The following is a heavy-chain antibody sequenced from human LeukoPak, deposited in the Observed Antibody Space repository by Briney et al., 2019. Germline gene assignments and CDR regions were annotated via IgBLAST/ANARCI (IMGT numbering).Heavy chain of an antibody. V-gene: IGHV3-7*01. Sequence: GGSLRLSCAASGFTFSSYAMHWVRQAPGKGLEWVANIKQDGSEKYYVDSVKGRFTISRDNAKNSLYLQMNSLRAEDTAVYYCARVVLRRLDYWGQGTLVTVSS. CDR1: GFTFSSYA. CDR3: ARVVLRRLDY. CDR2: IKQDGSEK. J-gene: IGHJ4*02. D-gene: IGHD5/OR15-5a*01.